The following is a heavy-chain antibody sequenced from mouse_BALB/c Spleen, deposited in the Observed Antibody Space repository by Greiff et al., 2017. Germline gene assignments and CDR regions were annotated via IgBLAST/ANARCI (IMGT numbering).Heavy chain of an antibody. J-gene: IGHJ3*01. D-gene: IGHD2-14*01. Sequence: EVKLMESGGGLVKPGGSLKLSCAASGFTFSDYYMYWVRQTPEKRLEWVATISDGGSYTYYPDSVKGRFTISRDNAKNNLYLQMSSLKSEDTAMYYCARDQGIGTTKKAWFAYWGQGTLVTVSA. CDR1: GFTFSDYY. CDR3: ARDQGIGTTKKAWFAY. V-gene: IGHV5-4*02. CDR2: ISDGGSYT.